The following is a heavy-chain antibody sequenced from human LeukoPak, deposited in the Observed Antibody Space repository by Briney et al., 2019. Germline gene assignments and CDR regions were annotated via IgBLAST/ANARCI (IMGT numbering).Heavy chain of an antibody. CDR2: IYYSGST. J-gene: IGHJ3*02. CDR3: ARTYGEDAFDM. V-gene: IGHV4-59*01. CDR1: GGSISSYY. D-gene: IGHD4-17*01. Sequence: SETLSLTCTVSGGSISSYYWSWVRQPPGEGPEWIGYIYYSGSTNYNPSLESRVTISVDTSKNQFSLNLNSMTAADTAVYFCARTYGEDAFDMWGQGTMVTVSS.